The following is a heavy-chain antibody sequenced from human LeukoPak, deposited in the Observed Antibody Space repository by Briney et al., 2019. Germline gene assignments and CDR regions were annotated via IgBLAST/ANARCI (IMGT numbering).Heavy chain of an antibody. V-gene: IGHV1-8*01. D-gene: IGHD2-15*01. CDR2: MNPNSGNK. CDR3: ARRHPDCSGGSCYWFDP. J-gene: IGHJ5*02. Sequence: ASVKVSCKASGYTFTSYDINWVRQATGQGLEWMGWMNPNSGNKGYAQKFQGTVTLTRSTSISTAYMELSSLRSEDTAVYYCARRHPDCSGGSCYWFDPWGQGTLVTVSS. CDR1: GYTFTSYD.